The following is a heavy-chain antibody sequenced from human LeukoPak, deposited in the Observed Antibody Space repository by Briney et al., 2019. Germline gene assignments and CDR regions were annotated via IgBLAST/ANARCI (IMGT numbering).Heavy chain of an antibody. CDR3: ARLDTAMILGMDV. J-gene: IGHJ6*02. CDR2: IHPGDSDT. D-gene: IGHD5-18*01. V-gene: IGHV5-51*01. Sequence: GEALKISCKGSGPSFSCYWIAWVRPVPGKGLEWMGIIHPGDSDTRYSPSSEGQVTISADTSISTAYLQWNSLQASDTAMFYCARLDTAMILGMDVWGQGTTVTVSS. CDR1: GPSFSCYW.